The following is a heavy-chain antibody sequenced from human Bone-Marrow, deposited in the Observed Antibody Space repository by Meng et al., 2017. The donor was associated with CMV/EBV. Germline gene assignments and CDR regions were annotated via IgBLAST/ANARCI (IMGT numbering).Heavy chain of an antibody. V-gene: IGHV3-30-3*01. CDR3: ARDRAVDIVASGYFDY. CDR2: ISYDGSNK. Sequence: GESLKISCAASGFTFSSYAMHWVRQAPGKGLEWVAVISYDGSNKYYADSVKGRFTNSRDNSKITLYLQMNSLRAEDTAVYYCARDRAVDIVASGYFDYWGQGTLVTVSS. J-gene: IGHJ4*02. CDR1: GFTFSSYA. D-gene: IGHD5-12*01.